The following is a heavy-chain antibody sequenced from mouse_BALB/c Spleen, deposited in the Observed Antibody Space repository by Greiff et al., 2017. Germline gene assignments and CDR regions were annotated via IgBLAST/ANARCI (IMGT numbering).Heavy chain of an antibody. Sequence: VKLMESGPQLVRPGASVKISCKASGYSFTSYWMHWVKQRPGQGLEWIGMIDPSDSETRLNQKFKDKATLTVDKSSSTAYMQLSSPTSEDSAVYYCARKAYGNYFAMDYWGQGTSVTVSS. CDR1: GYSFTSYW. D-gene: IGHD2-1*01. CDR3: ARKAYGNYFAMDY. V-gene: IGHV1S126*01. CDR2: IDPSDSET. J-gene: IGHJ4*01.